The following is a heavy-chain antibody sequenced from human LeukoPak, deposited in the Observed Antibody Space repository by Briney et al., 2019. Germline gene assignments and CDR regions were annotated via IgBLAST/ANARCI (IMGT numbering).Heavy chain of an antibody. CDR1: GASISSGGYC. J-gene: IGHJ4*02. D-gene: IGHD3-10*01. Sequence: SETLSLTCTVSGASISSGGYCWTWIRQPPGKGLEWIGEIHPSGSPSYNPSLESRTIISVDASKNQFSLILNSVTAADTALYFCSRGGDASKAGKYWGQGALVTVSS. V-gene: IGHV4-39*07. CDR2: IHPSGSP. CDR3: SRGGDASKAGKY.